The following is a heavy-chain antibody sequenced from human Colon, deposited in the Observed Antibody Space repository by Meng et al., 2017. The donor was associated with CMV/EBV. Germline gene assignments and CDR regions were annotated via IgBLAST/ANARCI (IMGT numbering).Heavy chain of an antibody. Sequence: SCVASGIAFSSYEMNWVRQAPGKGLEWVAYISSAGGDRYYADSVKGRFTISRHNAQRSLYLEMNSLSGDDTAVYYCARDLISGTYSGYESDLGPWGQGTLVTVSS. CDR1: GIAFSSYE. CDR2: ISSAGGDR. CDR3: ARDLISGTYSGYESDLGP. D-gene: IGHD5-12*01. J-gene: IGHJ5*02. V-gene: IGHV3-48*03.